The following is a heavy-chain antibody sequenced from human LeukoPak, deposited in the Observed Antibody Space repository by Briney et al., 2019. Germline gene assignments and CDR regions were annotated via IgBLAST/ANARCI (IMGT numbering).Heavy chain of an antibody. V-gene: IGHV4-38-2*02. Sequence: PSETLSLTCTVSGYSISSGYYWGWIRQPPGKGLEWIGSIYHSGSTYYNPSLKSRVTISVDTSKNQFSLKLSSVTAADTAVYYCARADVFQGSPTTFDYWGQGTLVTVSS. CDR3: ARADVFQGSPTTFDY. D-gene: IGHD1-26*01. CDR2: IYHSGST. CDR1: GYSISSGYY. J-gene: IGHJ4*02.